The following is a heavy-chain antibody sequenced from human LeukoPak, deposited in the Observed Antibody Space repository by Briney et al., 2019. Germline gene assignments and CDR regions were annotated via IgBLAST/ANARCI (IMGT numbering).Heavy chain of an antibody. D-gene: IGHD3-22*01. CDR3: TRDRNYYDSSGYYDAFDI. CDR2: IKEDGSKI. J-gene: IGHJ3*02. CDR1: GFTFSSYW. V-gene: IGHV3-7*01. Sequence: GGSLRLSCAVSGFTFSSYWMIWVRKAPGKGLEWVANIKEDGSKIYYVDSVKGRFTISRDNAKNSLYLQMNSLRAEDTAVYFCTRDRNYYDSSGYYDAFDIWGQGTMVTVSS.